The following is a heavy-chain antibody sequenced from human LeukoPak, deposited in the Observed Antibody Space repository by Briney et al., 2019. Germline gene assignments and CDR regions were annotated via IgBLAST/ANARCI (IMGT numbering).Heavy chain of an antibody. V-gene: IGHV1-18*01. CDR1: GYTFSNYG. Sequence: ASVKVSCKTSGYTFSNYGISWVRQAPGQGLEWMGWITAYNGNRLYAQRFQGRITLTTDTSTSKSYMELRSLEYDDTAIYYCARDNDKVVDHWGQGTLVTVSS. CDR3: ARDNDKVVDH. J-gene: IGHJ4*01. CDR2: ITAYNGNR. D-gene: IGHD1-1*01.